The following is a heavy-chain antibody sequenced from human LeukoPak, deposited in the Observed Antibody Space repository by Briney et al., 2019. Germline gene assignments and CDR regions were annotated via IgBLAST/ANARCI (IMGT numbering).Heavy chain of an antibody. Sequence: GGSLRLSCAASGLMFDDYAMNWVRQAPGKGLEWVSLIGGDGGSTYYADSVKGRFTISRDNSKNSLYLQMNSLRTEDTALYYCAKSRYSYGYNYYYAMDVWGQGTTVTVSS. J-gene: IGHJ6*02. V-gene: IGHV3-43*02. CDR3: AKSRYSYGYNYYYAMDV. CDR1: GLMFDDYA. CDR2: IGGDGGST. D-gene: IGHD5-18*01.